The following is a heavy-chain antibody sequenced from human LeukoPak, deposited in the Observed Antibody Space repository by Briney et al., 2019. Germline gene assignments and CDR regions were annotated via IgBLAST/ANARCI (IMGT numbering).Heavy chain of an antibody. CDR1: GYSISSGYY. CDR3: ARDYYGSGSRFDI. V-gene: IGHV4-61*01. D-gene: IGHD3-10*01. CDR2: IYYSGST. Sequence: SETLSLTCTVSGYSISSGYYWGWIRQPPGKGLEWIGYIYYSGSTNYNPSLKSRVTISVDTSKNQFSLKLSSVTAADTAVYYCARDYYGSGSRFDIWGQGTMVTVSS. J-gene: IGHJ3*02.